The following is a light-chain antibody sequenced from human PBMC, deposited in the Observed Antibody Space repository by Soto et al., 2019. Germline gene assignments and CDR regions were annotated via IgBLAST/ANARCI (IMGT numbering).Light chain of an antibody. CDR3: AAWDESLDSWV. Sequence: QTVVTQPPSASGTPGQRFTISCSGSSTNIGRRPVDWYQQFPGTAPKLLIYTTDQRPSGVPDRFSGSKSGTSASLAINGLQSEDEADYYCAAWDESLDSWVFGGGTKLTVL. CDR1: STNIGRRP. CDR2: TTD. V-gene: IGLV1-44*01. J-gene: IGLJ3*02.